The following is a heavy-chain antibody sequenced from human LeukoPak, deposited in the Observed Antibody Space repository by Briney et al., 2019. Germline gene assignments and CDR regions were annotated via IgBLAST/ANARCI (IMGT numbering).Heavy chain of an antibody. J-gene: IGHJ1*01. CDR1: GFTFSTYS. Sequence: GGSLRLSCAASGFTFSTYSMSWVRQAPAKGLEWVSTIDVTTGISYYADSVKGRFTISRDNFQNTLFLQLNSLRVDDTSDYYCAKAKYHHPLLWGQSPVVTVSS. D-gene: IGHD3-10*01. V-gene: IGHV3-23*01. CDR3: AKAKYHHPLL. CDR2: IDVTTGIS.